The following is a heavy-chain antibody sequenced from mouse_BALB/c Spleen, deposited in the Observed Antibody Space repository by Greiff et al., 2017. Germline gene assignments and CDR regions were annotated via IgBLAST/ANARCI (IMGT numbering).Heavy chain of an antibody. J-gene: IGHJ3*01. V-gene: IGHV5-12-1*01. Sequence: EVQVVESGGGLVKPGGSLKLSCAASGFAFSSYDMSWVRQTPEKRLEWVAYISSGGGSTYYPDTVKGRFTISRDNAKNTLYLQMSSLKSEDTAMYYCARGSSGFAYWGQGTLVTVSA. CDR1: GFAFSSYD. CDR2: ISSGGGST. CDR3: ARGSSGFAY. D-gene: IGHD3-1*01.